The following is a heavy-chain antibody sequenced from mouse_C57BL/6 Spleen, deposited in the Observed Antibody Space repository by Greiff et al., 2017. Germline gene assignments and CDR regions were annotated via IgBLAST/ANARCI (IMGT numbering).Heavy chain of an antibody. CDR3: AREDYYYGSDAMDD. D-gene: IGHD1-1*01. CDR2: IYPSDSET. J-gene: IGHJ4*01. CDR1: GYTFTSYW. Sequence: QVQLQQSGAELVRPGSSVKLSCKASGYTFTSYWMDWVKQRPGQGLEWIGNIYPSDSETHYNQKFKDKATLTVDKSSSTAYMQLSSLTSEDSAVYYCAREDYYYGSDAMDDWGQGTSVTVSS. V-gene: IGHV1-61*01.